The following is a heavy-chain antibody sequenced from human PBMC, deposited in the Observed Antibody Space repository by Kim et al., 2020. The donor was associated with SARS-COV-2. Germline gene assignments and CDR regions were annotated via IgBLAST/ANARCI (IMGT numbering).Heavy chain of an antibody. CDR1: RDSVSSNSAA. CDR3: ARDSGCSGGSCFWWFDP. Sequence: SQTLSLTCAISRDSVSSNSAAWNWIRQSPSRGLEWLGRTYYRSKWYNDYAVSVKSRITINPDTSKNQFSLQLNSVTPEDTAVYYCARDSGCSGGSCFWWFDPWGQGTLVTVSS. CDR2: TYYRSKWYN. D-gene: IGHD2-15*01. V-gene: IGHV6-1*01. J-gene: IGHJ5*02.